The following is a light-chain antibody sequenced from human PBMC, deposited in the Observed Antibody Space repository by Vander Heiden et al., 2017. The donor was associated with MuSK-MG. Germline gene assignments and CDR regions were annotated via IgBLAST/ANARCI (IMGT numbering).Light chain of an antibody. CDR1: QRVSSSY. J-gene: IGKJ5*01. Sequence: EVVWTQSPVPLSLSPGERATLSCRASQRVSSSYLAWYQQTPGQAPRLLIYGASSRTTGIPDRFSRHGYGTDFTLTISRQDPDDFAVYYCQHNGYSPGITFGQGTQLEI. CDR2: GAS. CDR3: QHNGYSPGIT. V-gene: IGKV3-20*01.